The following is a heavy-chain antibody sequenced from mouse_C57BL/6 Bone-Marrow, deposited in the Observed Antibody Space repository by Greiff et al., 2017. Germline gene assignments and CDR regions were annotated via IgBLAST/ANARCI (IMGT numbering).Heavy chain of an antibody. Sequence: LQQSGPELVKPGASVKISCKASGYSFTDYNMNWVKQSNGKSLEWIGVINPNYGTTSYNQKFKGKATLTVDQSSSTAYMQLNSLTSEDSAVYYCARRITTVVAPGFDVWGTGTTVTVSS. CDR3: ARRITTVVAPGFDV. CDR1: GYSFTDYN. V-gene: IGHV1-39*01. D-gene: IGHD1-1*01. CDR2: INPNYGTT. J-gene: IGHJ1*03.